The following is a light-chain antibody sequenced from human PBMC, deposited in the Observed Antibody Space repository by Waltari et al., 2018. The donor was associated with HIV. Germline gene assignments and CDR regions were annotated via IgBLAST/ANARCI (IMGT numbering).Light chain of an antibody. V-gene: IGLV3-21*04. CDR1: NIGGKS. J-gene: IGLJ3*02. CDR2: YNS. Sequence: SYVLTQPPSVSVAPGAAATISCGAWNIGGKSVHWYKQQPGQAPVLVTRYNSARPSGIPDRISGSNSGHTATLTITSVEAGDEATDYCQVWDSSNEHVVFGGGTELTVL. CDR3: QVWDSSNEHVV.